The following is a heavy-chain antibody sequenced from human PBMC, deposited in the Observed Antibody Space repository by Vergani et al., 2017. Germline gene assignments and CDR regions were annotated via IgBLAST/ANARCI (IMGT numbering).Heavy chain of an antibody. CDR1: GYTFTKYA. V-gene: IGHV1-18*01. J-gene: IGHJ6*02. D-gene: IGHD3-3*01. Sequence: QVQLVQSGGEVKKPGASVKVSCKGYGYTFTKYAITWVRQAPGQGLEWMGWISTYDGDTNYAQNFQGRVTMTKDTSTTTAYMSLRSLRSDDTAIYYCSRGGFYTSRNDFKFYGLGVWGQGTTVTVTS. CDR3: SRGGFYTSRNDFKFYGLGV. CDR2: ISTYDGDT.